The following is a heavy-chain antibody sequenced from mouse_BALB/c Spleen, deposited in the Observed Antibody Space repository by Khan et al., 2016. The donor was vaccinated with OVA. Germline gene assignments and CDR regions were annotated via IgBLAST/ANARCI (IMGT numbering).Heavy chain of an antibody. Sequence: QVQLQQPGAELVKPGASVKLSCKASGYTFTNYWVHWVKQRPGQGLEWIGEIYPSNGRTNYNEKFKNKATLTVDKSSNTAYMQLSSLTSADSAVYYCARNAYYGNYFDYWGQGTTLTVSS. CDR1: GYTFTNYW. V-gene: IGHV1S81*02. CDR2: IYPSNGRT. D-gene: IGHD2-10*01. CDR3: ARNAYYGNYFDY. J-gene: IGHJ2*01.